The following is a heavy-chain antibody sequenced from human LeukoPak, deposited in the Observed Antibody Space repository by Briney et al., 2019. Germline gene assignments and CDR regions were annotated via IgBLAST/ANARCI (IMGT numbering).Heavy chain of an antibody. V-gene: IGHV1-46*01. CDR1: GYTFTSYG. CDR3: ARSLLRGKLQGVFDY. J-gene: IGHJ4*02. Sequence: ASVKVSCKASGYTFTSYGISWVRQAPGQGLEWMGIINPSGGSTSYAQKFQGRVTMTRDMSTSTVYMQLSSLRSEDTAVYYCARSLLRGKLQGVFDYWGQGTLVTVSS. CDR2: INPSGGST. D-gene: IGHD4-11*01.